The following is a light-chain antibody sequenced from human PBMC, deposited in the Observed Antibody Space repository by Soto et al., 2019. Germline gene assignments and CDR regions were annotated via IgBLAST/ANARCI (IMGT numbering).Light chain of an antibody. V-gene: IGKV4-1*01. Sequence: DMVLTQSPDSLSVSLGERAIITCKSSQSLLYSSNNRNYLAWYRQRPRQPPELLIYWATTRNSGVPDRISGSGSGTNFTLPISRLQTEDVAVYYCQYYFRSPYTFGQGTKLEIK. J-gene: IGKJ2*01. CDR1: QSLLYSSNNRNY. CDR3: QYYFRSPYT. CDR2: WAT.